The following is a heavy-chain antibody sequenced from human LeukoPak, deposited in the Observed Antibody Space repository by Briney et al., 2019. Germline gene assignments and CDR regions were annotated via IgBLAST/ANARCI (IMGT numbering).Heavy chain of an antibody. CDR2: ISSSSRYI. CDR1: GFTFSSYS. V-gene: IGHV3-21*01. J-gene: IGHJ4*02. D-gene: IGHD2-15*01. Sequence: KPGRSLTLSCAASGFTFSSYSMNWVRQAPGNGLEWVSSISSSSRYIYYADSVKGRFTISRDNAKNSLYLQMNSLRAEDTAVYYCARDYCSGGSCYPRFDYWGQGTLVTVSS. CDR3: ARDYCSGGSCYPRFDY.